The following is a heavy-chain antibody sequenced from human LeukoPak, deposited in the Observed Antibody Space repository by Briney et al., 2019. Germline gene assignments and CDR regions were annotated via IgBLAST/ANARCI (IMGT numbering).Heavy chain of an antibody. CDR2: ISYDGSNK. J-gene: IGHJ6*02. CDR1: GFTFSSYG. CDR3: AKDLAYDSSGYLYYYYYGMDV. Sequence: GWSLRLSCAASGFTFSSYGMHWVRQAPGKGLEWVAVISYDGSNKYYADSVKGRFTISRDNSKNTLYLQMNSLRAEDTAVYYCAKDLAYDSSGYLYYYYYGMDVWGQGTTVTVSS. D-gene: IGHD3-22*01. V-gene: IGHV3-30*18.